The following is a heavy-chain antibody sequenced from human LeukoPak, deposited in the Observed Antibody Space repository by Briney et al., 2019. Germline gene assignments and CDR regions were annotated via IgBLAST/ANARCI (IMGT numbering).Heavy chain of an antibody. CDR2: IYTSGST. CDR1: GGSISSYY. CDR3: ARGPPSGWSETPFDY. V-gene: IGHV4-4*07. J-gene: IGHJ4*02. D-gene: IGHD6-19*01. Sequence: PSETLSLTCTVSGGSISSYYWSWIRQPAGKGLEWIGRIYTSGSTNYNPSLKSRVTMSVDTSKNQFSLKLSSVTAADTAVYYCARGPPSGWSETPFDYWGQGTLVTVSS.